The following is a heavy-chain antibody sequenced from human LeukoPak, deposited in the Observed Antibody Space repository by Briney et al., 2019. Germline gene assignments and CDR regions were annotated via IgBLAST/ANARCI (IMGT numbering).Heavy chain of an antibody. V-gene: IGHV1-24*01. CDR1: GYTLTELS. J-gene: IGHJ3*02. CDR2: FDPEDGET. Sequence: ASVKVSCKVSGYTLTELSMHWVRQAPGKGLEWMGGFDPEDGETIYAQKFQGRVTMTEDTSTDTAYMELGSLRSEDTAVYYCATTTHHYYDSRDYDAFDIWGQGTMVTVSS. D-gene: IGHD3-22*01. CDR3: ATTTHHYYDSRDYDAFDI.